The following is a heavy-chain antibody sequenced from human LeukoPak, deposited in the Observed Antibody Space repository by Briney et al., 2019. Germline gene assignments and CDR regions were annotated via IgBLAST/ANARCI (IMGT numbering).Heavy chain of an antibody. V-gene: IGHV1-69*13. D-gene: IGHD6-6*01. CDR1: GGTFSSYA. J-gene: IGHJ6*03. CDR2: IIPIFGTA. Sequence: SVKVSCKASGGTFSSYAISWVRQAPGQGLEWMGGIIPIFGTANYAQKFQGRVTITADESTSTAYMELSSLRSEDTAVYYCARVEAARPPYYYMDVWGKGTTVTVSS. CDR3: ARVEAARPPYYYMDV.